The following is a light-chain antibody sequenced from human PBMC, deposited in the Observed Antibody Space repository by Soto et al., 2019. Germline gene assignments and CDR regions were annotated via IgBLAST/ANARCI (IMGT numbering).Light chain of an antibody. Sequence: QSALTQPASVSGSPGQSITISCTGTSSDVGAYTFVSWYQEHPDKVPKLMIFDVSRRPSGVSDRFSGSKSGNTASLTISGLQPEDEADYYCSSYTSSSTHVFGSGTKLTVL. CDR3: SSYTSSSTHV. J-gene: IGLJ1*01. CDR2: DVS. CDR1: SSDVGAYTF. V-gene: IGLV2-14*03.